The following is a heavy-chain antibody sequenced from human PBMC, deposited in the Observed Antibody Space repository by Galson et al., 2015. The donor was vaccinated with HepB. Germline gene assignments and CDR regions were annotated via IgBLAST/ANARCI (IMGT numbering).Heavy chain of an antibody. CDR2: ISYDGSNK. CDR3: ARGFDYYDSSGSLGDYGMDV. Sequence: SLRLSCAASGFTFSSYAMHWVRQAPGKGLEWVAVISYDGSNKYYADSVKGRFTISRDNSKNTLYLQMNSLRAEDTAVYYCARGFDYYDSSGSLGDYGMDVWGQGTTVTVSS. CDR1: GFTFSSYA. J-gene: IGHJ6*02. V-gene: IGHV3-30*04. D-gene: IGHD3-22*01.